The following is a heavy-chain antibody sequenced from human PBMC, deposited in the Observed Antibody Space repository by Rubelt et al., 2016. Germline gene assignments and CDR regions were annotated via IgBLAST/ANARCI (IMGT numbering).Heavy chain of an antibody. CDR1: GGSISSYY. CDR2: IYNSGST. Sequence: QVQLQESGPGLVKPSETLSLTCTVSGGSISSYYWSWIRQPAGKGLEWIGRIYNSGSTNYNPSLKSRVTMSVDTSKNQLSLKLSSVTAADTAVYHCARDRGSSSWYGVDYWGQGTQVTVSS. J-gene: IGHJ4*02. V-gene: IGHV4-4*07. D-gene: IGHD6-13*01. CDR3: ARDRGSSSWYGVDY.